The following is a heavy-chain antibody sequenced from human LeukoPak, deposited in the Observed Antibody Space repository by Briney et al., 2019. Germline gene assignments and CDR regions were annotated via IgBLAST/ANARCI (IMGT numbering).Heavy chain of an antibody. CDR1: GGFISSYY. Sequence: SDTLSLTCTVSGGFISSYYWSWIRQPPGKGLEWIGYIYYSGSTNYNPSLKSRVTISVDTSKNQFSLKLSSVTAADTAVYYCARRLLWFGEAGWFDPWGQGTLVTVSS. CDR3: ARRLLWFGEAGWFDP. V-gene: IGHV4-59*07. J-gene: IGHJ5*02. CDR2: IYYSGST. D-gene: IGHD3-10*01.